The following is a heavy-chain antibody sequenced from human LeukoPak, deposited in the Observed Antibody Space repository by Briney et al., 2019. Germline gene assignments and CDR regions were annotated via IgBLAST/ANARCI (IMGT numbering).Heavy chain of an antibody. V-gene: IGHV3-30*18. CDR3: AKSGIAAAGTKRGYFDY. CDR2: ISYDGSSK. J-gene: IGHJ4*02. CDR1: GFTFSSYG. D-gene: IGHD6-13*01. Sequence: GRSLRLSCAASGFTFSSYGMHWVRQAPGKGLEWVAVISYDGSSKYSADSVKGRFTISRDNSKNTLYLQMNSLRAEDTAVYYCAKSGIAAAGTKRGYFDYWGQGTLVTVSS.